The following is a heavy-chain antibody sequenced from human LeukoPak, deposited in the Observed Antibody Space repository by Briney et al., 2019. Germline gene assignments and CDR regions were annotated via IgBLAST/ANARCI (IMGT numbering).Heavy chain of an antibody. Sequence: GGSLRLSCAASGFTFSSYSMNWVRQAPGKGLEWVSSISSSSYIYYADSVKGRFTISRDNAKNSLYLQMNSLRGEDTAVYYCARDPKTYYYDSSGYYFDYWGQGTLVTVSS. CDR3: ARDPKTYYYDSSGYYFDY. D-gene: IGHD3-22*01. J-gene: IGHJ4*02. V-gene: IGHV3-21*01. CDR1: GFTFSSYS. CDR2: ISSSSYI.